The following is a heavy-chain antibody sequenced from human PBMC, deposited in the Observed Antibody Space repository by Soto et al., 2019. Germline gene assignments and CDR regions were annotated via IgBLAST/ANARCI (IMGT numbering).Heavy chain of an antibody. V-gene: IGHV1-69*01. J-gene: IGHJ4*02. CDR3: ATYYTAVAYFEN. Sequence: QVRVVQSGAEVRKPGSSVKVSCTASGDPSSYSAIGWLRQAPGQGLEWMGGINPNFGSAIYAQKFQGRTTITAHYMELNDLRSEDTAIYFCATYYTAVAYFENWGQGTLVTVSS. D-gene: IGHD5-18*01. CDR1: GDPSSYSA. CDR2: INPNFGSA.